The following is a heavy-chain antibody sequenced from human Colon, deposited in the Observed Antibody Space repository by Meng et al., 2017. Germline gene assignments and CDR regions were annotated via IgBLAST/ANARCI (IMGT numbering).Heavy chain of an antibody. V-gene: IGHV4-34*01. CDR2: IHPSGST. CDR1: GGSFSDYS. J-gene: IGHJ4*02. D-gene: IGHD3-9*01. Sequence: QVQLRQSGAGLLKPSETLPLPFAVYGGSFSDYSLTWIRQPPGKGLEWVGEIHPSGSTYYSPSLQSRVTITLDTSKNQFSLTLSSMTAADTAVYYCARGVDWAKSGNFWGQGTLVTVSS. CDR3: ARGVDWAKSGNF.